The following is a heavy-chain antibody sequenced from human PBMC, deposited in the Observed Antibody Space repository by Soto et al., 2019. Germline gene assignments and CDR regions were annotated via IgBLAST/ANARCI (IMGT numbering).Heavy chain of an antibody. CDR2: SVSGSRNI. J-gene: IGHJ4*02. CDR3: ARDKDWAFDY. Sequence: GGSLRLSCVASGVTSGFTFSSYAMNWVRQAPGKGLEWVSSVSGSRNIYYADSVKGRFTISRDNAKNSLFLLMNSLRAEDTAVYYCARDKDWAFDYWGQGTLVTVSS. V-gene: IGHV3-48*01. D-gene: IGHD3-9*01. CDR1: GVTSGFTFSSYA.